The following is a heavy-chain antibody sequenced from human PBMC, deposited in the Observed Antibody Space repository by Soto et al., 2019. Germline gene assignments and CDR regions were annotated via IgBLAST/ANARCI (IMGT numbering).Heavy chain of an antibody. Sequence: EVQLVESGGGLVQPGGSLRLSCAASGFTFSSYAMHWVRQAPGKGLEYVSAISSNGGSTYYANSVKGRFTISRDNSKNSLYLLMGRLRAEDMAVYYCARVGRGELNYYCGMDVWGQGTTVTVCS. J-gene: IGHJ6*02. V-gene: IGHV3-64*01. D-gene: IGHD1-26*01. CDR2: ISSNGGST. CDR1: GFTFSSYA. CDR3: ARVGRGELNYYCGMDV.